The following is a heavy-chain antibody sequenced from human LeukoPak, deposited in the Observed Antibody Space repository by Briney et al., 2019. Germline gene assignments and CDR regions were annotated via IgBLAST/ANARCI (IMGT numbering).Heavy chain of an antibody. J-gene: IGHJ4*02. CDR2: ISGSGIST. D-gene: IGHD5-24*01. CDR1: RFTFSIYA. Sequence: GGPLRLSCAASRFTFSIYAMNWVRQAPGRGLEWVSAISGSGISTYYADSVKGRFTISRDNSNNTLYLQMNNLRAEDTAVYYCAKPARTDNYFDFWGQGTLVTVSS. CDR3: AKPARTDNYFDF. V-gene: IGHV3-23*01.